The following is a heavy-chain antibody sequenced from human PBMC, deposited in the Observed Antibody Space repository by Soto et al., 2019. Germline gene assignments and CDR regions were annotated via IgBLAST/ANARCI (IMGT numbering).Heavy chain of an antibody. J-gene: IGHJ4*02. CDR2: IKSKTDGETT. Sequence: EVPLVESGGGLVKPGGSLRLPCAASGFSFSNAWMNWVRQAPGKGLEWVGRIKSKTDGETTQYAAPVKGRFTISRDDSKHTLYLQMNSLTTEDTAVYYCTTADGYNPFDYWGQGTRVSVSS. V-gene: IGHV3-15*07. CDR1: GFSFSNAW. CDR3: TTADGYNPFDY. D-gene: IGHD5-12*01.